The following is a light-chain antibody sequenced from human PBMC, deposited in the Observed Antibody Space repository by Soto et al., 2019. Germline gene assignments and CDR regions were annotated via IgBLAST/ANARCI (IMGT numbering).Light chain of an antibody. CDR3: AAWDDSLNGPV. J-gene: IGLJ2*01. CDR1: SPNIGSNT. V-gene: IGLV1-44*01. CDR2: TNN. Sequence: QPVLTQPPSASGTPGQRVTISCSGSSPNIGSNTVNWYQQLPGTAPKLLMYTNNQRPSGIPDRFSGSKSGTSASLAISGLQSEDEADYYCAAWDDSLNGPVFGGGTKVTVL.